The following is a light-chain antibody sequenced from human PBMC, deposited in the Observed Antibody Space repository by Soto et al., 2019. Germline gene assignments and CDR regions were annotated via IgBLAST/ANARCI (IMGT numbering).Light chain of an antibody. CDR1: QSISSW. CDR2: KAS. J-gene: IGKJ1*01. V-gene: IGKV1-5*03. CDR3: QPYNSYWT. Sequence: DIQMTQSPSTLSASVGDRVTITCRASQSISSWLAWYQQKPGKAPKLLIYKASSLESGVPSRFSGSGSVTEFTLTISSLQPDDFATYYCQPYNSYWTFGQGTKVEIK.